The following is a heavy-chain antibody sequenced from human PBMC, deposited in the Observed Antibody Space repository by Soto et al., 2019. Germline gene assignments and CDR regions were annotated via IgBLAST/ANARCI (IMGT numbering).Heavy chain of an antibody. Sequence: GGSLRLSCAASGFTFTNYWMQWVRRAPGKGLVWVSRINSDGSSTSHADSLKGRFTISRDNAKNSLYLQMNRLRAEDTAVYYCARVSWREKYGMDVWGQGTTVTVSS. J-gene: IGHJ6*02. CDR1: GFTFTNYW. CDR2: INSDGSST. V-gene: IGHV3-74*01. CDR3: ARVSWREKYGMDV.